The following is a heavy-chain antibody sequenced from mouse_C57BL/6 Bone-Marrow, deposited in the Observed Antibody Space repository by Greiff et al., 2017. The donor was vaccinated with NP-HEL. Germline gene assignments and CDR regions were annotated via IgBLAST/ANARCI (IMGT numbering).Heavy chain of an antibody. J-gene: IGHJ1*03. CDR3: ARGSFPYYGSSYWYFDV. D-gene: IGHD1-1*01. V-gene: IGHV1-22*01. Sequence: EVQLQQSGPELVKPGASVKMSCKASGYTFTDYNMHWVKQSHGKSLEWIGYINPNNGGTSYNQKFKGKATLTVNKSSSTAYMELRSLTSEDSAVYYCARGSFPYYGSSYWYFDVWGTGTTVTVSS. CDR1: GYTFTDYN. CDR2: INPNNGGT.